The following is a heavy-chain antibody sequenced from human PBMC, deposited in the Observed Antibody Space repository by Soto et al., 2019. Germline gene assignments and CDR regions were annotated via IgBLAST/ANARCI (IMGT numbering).Heavy chain of an antibody. D-gene: IGHD6-13*01. J-gene: IGHJ6*02. CDR2: ISYDGSNK. CDR1: GFTFSSYG. Sequence: GGSLRLSCAASGFTFSSYGMHWVRQAPGKGLEWVAVISYDGSNKYYADSVKGRFTISRDNSKNTLYLQMNSLRAEDTAVYYCAKDSRAFSYYYYGMDVWGQGTTVTVSS. V-gene: IGHV3-30*18. CDR3: AKDSRAFSYYYYGMDV.